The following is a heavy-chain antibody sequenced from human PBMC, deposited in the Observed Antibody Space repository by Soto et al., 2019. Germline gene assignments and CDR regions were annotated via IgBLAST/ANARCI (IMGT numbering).Heavy chain of an antibody. V-gene: IGHV3-23*01. CDR1: GFTFSNYA. CDR3: AKAGGAAGTVDYFDY. Sequence: PGGSLRLSCAASGFTFSNYAINWVRQSPGKGLEWVSVISGSVGSTYYADSVKGRFTITRDNSKNTLYLQMNSLRAEDTAVYYCAKAGGAAGTVDYFDYWGQGQWSPSPQ. J-gene: IGHJ4*02. CDR2: ISGSVGST. D-gene: IGHD6-13*01.